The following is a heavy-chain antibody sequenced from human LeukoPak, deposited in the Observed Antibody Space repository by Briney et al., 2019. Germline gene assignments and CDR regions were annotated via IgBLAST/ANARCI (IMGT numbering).Heavy chain of an antibody. CDR2: ISHGGST. CDR3: ARQADVPSSIGYFDF. Sequence: SETLSLTCTVSGGSISSYYWSWIRQPPGKGLEWIGSISHGGSTHYNASLKSRVTISLEASKNQFSLRLSSVTAADTAVYYCARQADVPSSIGYFDFWGQGAPVTVSS. J-gene: IGHJ4*02. V-gene: IGHV4-59*08. CDR1: GGSISSYY. D-gene: IGHD2/OR15-2a*01.